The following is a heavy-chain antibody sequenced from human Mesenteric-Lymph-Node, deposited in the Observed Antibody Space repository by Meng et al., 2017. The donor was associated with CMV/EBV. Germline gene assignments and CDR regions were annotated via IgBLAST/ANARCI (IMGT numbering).Heavy chain of an antibody. CDR1: GFTFGDYV. D-gene: IGHD6-6*01. CDR3: ARDHGYSSSGGDY. Sequence: GESLKISCTASGFTFGDYVMTWVRQAPGKGLEWVAVISYDGSNKYYADSVKGRFTISRDNAKNSLYLQMNSLRAEDTAVYYCARDHGYSSSGGDYWGQGTLVTVSS. CDR2: ISYDGSNK. J-gene: IGHJ4*02. V-gene: IGHV3-30-3*01.